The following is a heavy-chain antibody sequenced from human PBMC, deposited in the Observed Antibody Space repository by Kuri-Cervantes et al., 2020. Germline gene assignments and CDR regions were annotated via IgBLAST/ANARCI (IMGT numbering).Heavy chain of an antibody. CDR1: GGSVSSRS. CDR3: ARESSSSWLYYYYGMDV. J-gene: IGHJ6*02. Sequence: GESLKISCTVSGGSVSSRSWYWGWIRQTPGKGLEWVSSISSSSSYIYYADSVKGRFTISRDNAKNSLYLQMNSLRAEDTAVYYCARESSSSWLYYYYGMDVWGQGTTVTVSS. D-gene: IGHD6-13*01. CDR2: ISSSSSYI. V-gene: IGHV3-21*01.